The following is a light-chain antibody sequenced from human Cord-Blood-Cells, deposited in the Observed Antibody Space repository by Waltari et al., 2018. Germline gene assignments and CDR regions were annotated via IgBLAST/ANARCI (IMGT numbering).Light chain of an antibody. Sequence: QSALTQPASVSGSPGQSLTISCTGTSSDVGGYNYVSWYQQPPGKAPKLMIYDVSHRPSGVSNRFSVSKSGNTASLTISGLQAEDEADYYCSSYTSSSTLVFGGGTKLTVL. CDR2: DVS. V-gene: IGLV2-14*01. J-gene: IGLJ2*01. CDR3: SSYTSSSTLV. CDR1: SSDVGGYNY.